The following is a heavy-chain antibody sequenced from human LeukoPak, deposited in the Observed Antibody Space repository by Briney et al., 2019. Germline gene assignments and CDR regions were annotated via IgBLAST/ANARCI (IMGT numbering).Heavy chain of an antibody. D-gene: IGHD3-10*01. CDR3: ARGREVITMVRGVTYY. J-gene: IGHJ4*02. CDR1: GGSISSYY. Sequence: PSETLSLTCTVSGGSISSYYWSWIRQPPGKGLEWIGEINHSGSTNYNPSLKSRVTISVDTSKNQFSLKLSSVTAADTAVYYCARGREVITMVRGVTYYWGQGTLVTVSS. CDR2: INHSGST. V-gene: IGHV4-34*01.